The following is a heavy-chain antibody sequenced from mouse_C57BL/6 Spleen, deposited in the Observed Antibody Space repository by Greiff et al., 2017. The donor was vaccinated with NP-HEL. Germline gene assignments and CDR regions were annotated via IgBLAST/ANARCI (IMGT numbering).Heavy chain of an antibody. D-gene: IGHD1-1*01. V-gene: IGHV1-85*01. CDR2: IYPRDGST. CDR1: GYTFTSYD. CDR3: ATYYYGSPFAY. Sequence: QVQLKESGPELVKPGASVKLSCKASGYTFTSYDINWVKQRPGQGLEWIGWIYPRDGSTKYNEKFKGKATLTVDTSSSTAYMELHSLTSEDSAVYFCATYYYGSPFAYWGQGTLVTVSA. J-gene: IGHJ3*01.